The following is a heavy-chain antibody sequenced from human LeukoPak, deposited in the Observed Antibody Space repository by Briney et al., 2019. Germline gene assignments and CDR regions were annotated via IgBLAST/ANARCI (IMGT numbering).Heavy chain of an antibody. D-gene: IGHD3-16*02. Sequence: GGSLRLSCAASGFTFSSYIMNWVRQAPGKGLEWVSSISSSSSYIYYADSVKGRFTISRDNAKNSLYLQMNSLGAEDTAVYYCARIPRDGGVIVFDYWGQGTLVTVSS. CDR1: GFTFSSYI. CDR3: ARIPRDGGVIVFDY. V-gene: IGHV3-21*01. J-gene: IGHJ4*02. CDR2: ISSSSSYI.